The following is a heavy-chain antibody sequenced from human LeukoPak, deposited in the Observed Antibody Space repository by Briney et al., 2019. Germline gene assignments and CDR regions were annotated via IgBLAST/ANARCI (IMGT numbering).Heavy chain of an antibody. Sequence: GGSLRLSCAASGFTFSSYAMHWVRQAPGKGLEYVSAISSNGGSTHYANSVKGRFTISRDNSKNTLYLQMGSLRAEDMAVYYCARDGLITFGGVIARNWFDPWGQGTLVTVSS. CDR1: GFTFSSYA. D-gene: IGHD3-16*02. J-gene: IGHJ5*02. CDR2: ISSNGGST. CDR3: ARDGLITFGGVIARNWFDP. V-gene: IGHV3-64*01.